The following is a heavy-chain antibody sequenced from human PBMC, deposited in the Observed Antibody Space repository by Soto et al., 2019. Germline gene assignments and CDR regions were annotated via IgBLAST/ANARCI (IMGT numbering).Heavy chain of an antibody. CDR3: AKDLKSVGQQLAQEWGEY. V-gene: IGHV3-23*01. J-gene: IGHJ4*02. Sequence: TASGFTFSSYAMSWVRQAPGKGLEWVSAISGSGGSTYYADSVKGRFTISRDNSKNTLYLQMNGLRDEYTAVYDCAKDLKSVGQQLAQEWGEYWGQGTLVTVSS. CDR2: ISGSGGST. CDR1: GFTFSSYA. D-gene: IGHD6-13*01.